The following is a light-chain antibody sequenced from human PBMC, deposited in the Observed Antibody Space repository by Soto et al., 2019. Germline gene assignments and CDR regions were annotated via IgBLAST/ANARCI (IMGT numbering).Light chain of an antibody. CDR3: QQRSNWPIT. CDR1: QSVSSSY. Sequence: EIVLTQSPGTLSLSAGERATLSCRASQSVSSSYLAWYQQKSGQAPRLLIYDASNRATGIPARFSGSGSGTDFTLTISSLEPEDFAVYYCQQRSNWPITFGQGTRLEIK. V-gene: IGKV3D-20*02. CDR2: DAS. J-gene: IGKJ5*01.